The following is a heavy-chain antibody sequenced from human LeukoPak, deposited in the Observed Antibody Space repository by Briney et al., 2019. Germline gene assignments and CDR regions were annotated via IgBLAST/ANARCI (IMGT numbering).Heavy chain of an antibody. D-gene: IGHD1-26*01. Sequence: GGSLRLSCAASGFTFSTYAFNWVRQAPGKGLEWVSYINSGRSAIYYSDSVKGRFTISRDNAKNSLYLQMNSLRAEDTALYYCARDSYSGSYSYFDYWGQGTLVTVSS. CDR3: ARDSYSGSYSYFDY. V-gene: IGHV3-48*04. CDR1: GFTFSTYA. J-gene: IGHJ4*02. CDR2: INSGRSAI.